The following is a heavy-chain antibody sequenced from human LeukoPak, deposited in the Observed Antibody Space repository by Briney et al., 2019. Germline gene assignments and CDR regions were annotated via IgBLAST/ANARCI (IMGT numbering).Heavy chain of an antibody. V-gene: IGHV4-59*08. Sequence: KASETLSLTCTVSGASMTSYHWGWIRQPPGKGLEYIGYIHYTTSTNYNPSLKSRVTLSVDTSKNQFSLKLTSVTAADTAVYYCARLGSSDSFDPWGQGSLVTVSS. J-gene: IGHJ5*02. CDR3: ARLGSSDSFDP. D-gene: IGHD2-15*01. CDR2: IHYTTST. CDR1: GASMTSYH.